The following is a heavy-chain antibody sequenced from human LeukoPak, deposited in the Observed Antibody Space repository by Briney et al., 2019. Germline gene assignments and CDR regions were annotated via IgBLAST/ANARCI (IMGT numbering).Heavy chain of an antibody. CDR2: IDWDDDK. Sequence: SGPALVKPTQTLTLTCTFSGFSLGTSGMCVSWTRQPPGKALEWLARIDWDDDKYYSTSLQTRLTISKDTSKNQVVLTMTNMDPVDTATYYRAPAFPTVTTFDYWGQETLVSVSS. D-gene: IGHD4-17*01. J-gene: IGHJ4*03. CDR1: GFSLGTSGMC. V-gene: IGHV2-70*11. CDR3: APAFPTVTTFDY.